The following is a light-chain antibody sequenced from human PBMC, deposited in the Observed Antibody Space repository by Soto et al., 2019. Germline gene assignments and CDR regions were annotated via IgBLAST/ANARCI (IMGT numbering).Light chain of an antibody. Sequence: DIQMTQSPSSLSASVGDRLTITCRASQTVGDHLNWYQQKPGTAPKLLFSRASRLQSGVPSRFTGSGPATDFTLTISSLQPEDFATYYCHQDFLSPPTFGQGTKVEIK. J-gene: IGKJ1*01. CDR3: HQDFLSPPT. CDR2: RAS. V-gene: IGKV1-39*01. CDR1: QTVGDH.